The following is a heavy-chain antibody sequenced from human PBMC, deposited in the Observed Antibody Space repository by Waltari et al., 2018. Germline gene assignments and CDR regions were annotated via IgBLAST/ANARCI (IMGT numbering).Heavy chain of an antibody. D-gene: IGHD3-3*01. CDR1: GFTFSTYA. CDR3: AAFPSMSGNDF. CDR2: ISGSGGTI. V-gene: IGHV3-23*01. Sequence: EVQLLESGGGLVQPGGSLRLSCAASGFTFSTYAMSWVRQAPGKGLEWVSTISGSGGTIYYADSVKGRFTISRDNSKNTLYLQMDSLRAEDTAVYYCAAFPSMSGNDFWGQGTLVSVSS. J-gene: IGHJ4*02.